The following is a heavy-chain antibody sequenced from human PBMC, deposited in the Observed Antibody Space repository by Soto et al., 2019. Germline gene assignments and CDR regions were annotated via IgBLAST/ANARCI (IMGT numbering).Heavy chain of an antibody. J-gene: IGHJ3*02. CDR1: GFSVSSNY. CDR3: ARPLGARPAYDI. D-gene: IGHD1-26*01. V-gene: IGHV3-66*01. Sequence: EVQLVESGGGLVQPGGSLRLSCTVSGFSVSSNYMNWVRQAPGKGLAWVSVVYSDGATDYADSVKGRFTISRDNSKNTLYLQMNDLRAEDTALYYCARPLGARPAYDIWGQGTMVTVSS. CDR2: VYSDGAT.